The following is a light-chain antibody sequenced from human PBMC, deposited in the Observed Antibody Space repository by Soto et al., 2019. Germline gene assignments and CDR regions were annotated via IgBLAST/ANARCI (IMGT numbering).Light chain of an antibody. CDR1: SSDVGGYNY. Sequence: QSALTQPASVSGSPGQSITISCTGTSSDVGGYNYVSWYQQHPGKAPKFMIYDVSNRPSGVCNRFSGCKSGNTASLTISGLQAEDEADYYCSSYTTSNTRQIVFGTGTKLTVL. J-gene: IGLJ1*01. CDR2: DVS. V-gene: IGLV2-14*01. CDR3: SSYTTSNTRQIV.